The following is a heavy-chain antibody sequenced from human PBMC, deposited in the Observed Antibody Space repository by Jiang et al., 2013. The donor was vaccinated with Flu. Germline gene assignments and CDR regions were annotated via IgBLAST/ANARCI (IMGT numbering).Heavy chain of an antibody. CDR1: YV. CDR3: ARTEEYTPTGVDAFFYGMDV. J-gene: IGHJ6*02. Sequence: YVISWVRQAPGQGLEWMGGIISMFGTTNYAQTFKGRITITADESTSTTYMELRSLRSDDTAVYYCARTEEYTPTGVDAFFYGMDVWGQGTTVTVSS. D-gene: IGHD1-1*01. V-gene: IGHV1-69*01. CDR2: IISMFGTT.